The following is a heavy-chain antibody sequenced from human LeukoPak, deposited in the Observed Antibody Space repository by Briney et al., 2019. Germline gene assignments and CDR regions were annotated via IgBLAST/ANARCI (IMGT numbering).Heavy chain of an antibody. D-gene: IGHD3-22*01. CDR3: ARAPTHNYYDSSGYFDY. CDR1: GGTFSSYA. J-gene: IGHJ4*02. CDR2: IIPIFGTA. V-gene: IGHV1-69*13. Sequence: SVKVSCKASGGTFSSYAISWVRQAPGQGLEWMGGIIPIFGTANYAQKFQGRVTITADESTSTAYMELSSLRYEDTAVYYCARAPTHNYYDSSGYFDYWGQGTLVTVSS.